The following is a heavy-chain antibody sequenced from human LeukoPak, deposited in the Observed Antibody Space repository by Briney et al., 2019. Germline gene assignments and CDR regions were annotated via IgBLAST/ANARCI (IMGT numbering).Heavy chain of an antibody. CDR3: ARDRWSSTSYNDY. CDR1: GFTFSSYW. CDR2: IDQGGSEK. J-gene: IGHJ4*02. D-gene: IGHD2-2*01. V-gene: IGHV3-7*01. Sequence: GGSLRLSCAASGFTFSSYWMTWVRQAPGKGLEWVANIDQGGSEKQYVDAVKGRFTISRDNAKNSLYLQMNSLRAEDTAVYYCARDRWSSTSYNDYWGQGTLVTVSS.